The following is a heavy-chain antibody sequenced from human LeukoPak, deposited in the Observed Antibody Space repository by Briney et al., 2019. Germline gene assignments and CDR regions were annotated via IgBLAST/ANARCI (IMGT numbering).Heavy chain of an antibody. CDR1: GYSFTSCW. Sequence: GASLQISCKGSGYSFTSCWIGWVRQLPGKGLEWMGIIYPGDSDTRYSPSFQGQVTISADKSSSTAYLQWSSLKASDTAMYYCARHSSWHHTIFDYWGQGTLVTVSA. CDR2: IYPGDSDT. J-gene: IGHJ4*02. CDR3: ARHSSWHHTIFDY. D-gene: IGHD6-13*01. V-gene: IGHV5-51*01.